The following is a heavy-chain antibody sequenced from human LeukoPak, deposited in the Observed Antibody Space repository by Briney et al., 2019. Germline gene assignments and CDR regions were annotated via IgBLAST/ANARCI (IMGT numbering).Heavy chain of an antibody. D-gene: IGHD6-13*01. CDR2: LSPYSGNT. J-gene: IGHJ5*02. V-gene: IGHV1-18*01. CDR3: ARDLRGSSSWYNWFDP. CDR1: GYTFTSYG. Sequence: ASVKVSCKTSGYTFTSYGLSWVRQAPGPGLEWVGWLSPYSGNTNYAQKLQGRVTMTTDTSTSTAYMELRSLRSDDTAVYYCARDLRGSSSWYNWFDPWGQGTLVTVSS.